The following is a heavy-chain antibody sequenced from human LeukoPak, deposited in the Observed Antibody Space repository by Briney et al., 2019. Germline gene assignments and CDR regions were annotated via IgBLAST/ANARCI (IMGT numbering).Heavy chain of an antibody. J-gene: IGHJ1*01. CDR1: GGSFSGYY. D-gene: IGHD6-13*01. CDR2: INHSGST. CDR3: GREPGYSSSRYLGYFQP. Sequence: SETLSLTCAGYGGSFSGYYWSWIRQPPGKGLEWIGEINHSGSTNYNPCRKSRGTISVDTSKNQFSLKLCSVTAADTAVYYCGREPGYSSSRYLGYFQPWGPGTLVTVSS. V-gene: IGHV4-34*01.